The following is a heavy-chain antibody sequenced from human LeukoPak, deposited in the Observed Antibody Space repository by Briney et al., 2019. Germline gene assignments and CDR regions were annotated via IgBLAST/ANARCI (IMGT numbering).Heavy chain of an antibody. CDR1: RFSFSTYA. CDR3: AKAVYDSSGSFDF. D-gene: IGHD3-22*01. J-gene: IGHJ4*02. CDR2: ISGSGGSP. Sequence: GAFLRFCCAASRFSFSTYAMTWVRRAPGKGLEWVSGISGSGGSPYYADSVKGRFTISRDTSKNTLYLQMNSLRAEDTAVYYCAKAVYDSSGSFDFWGQGTLVTVSS. V-gene: IGHV3-23*01.